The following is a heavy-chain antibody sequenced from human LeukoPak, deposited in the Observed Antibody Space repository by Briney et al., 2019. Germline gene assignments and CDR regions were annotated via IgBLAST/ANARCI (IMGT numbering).Heavy chain of an antibody. CDR1: GFTFSSYA. Sequence: PGGSLRLSCAASGFTFSSYAMHWVRQAPGKGLEWVAVISYDGSNKYYADSVKGRFTISRDNSKNTLYLQMNSLRAEDTAVYYCARGRHSSSFGPGLDYWGQGTLVTVSS. D-gene: IGHD6-6*01. J-gene: IGHJ4*02. CDR3: ARGRHSSSFGPGLDY. CDR2: ISYDGSNK. V-gene: IGHV3-30-3*01.